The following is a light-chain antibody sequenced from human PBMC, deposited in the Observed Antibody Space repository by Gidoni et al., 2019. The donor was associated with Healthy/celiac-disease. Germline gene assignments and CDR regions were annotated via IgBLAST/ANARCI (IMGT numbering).Light chain of an antibody. CDR1: QSVSSY. CDR3: QQRSNPPVYT. Sequence: IVFTQSPATLSLSPGERATLSCRASQSVSSYLAWYQQKPGQAPRLLIYDASNRATGIPARFSGSGSGKDFTLTISSLEPEDFEVYYCQQRSNPPVYTFGQGTKLEIK. V-gene: IGKV3-11*01. J-gene: IGKJ2*01. CDR2: DAS.